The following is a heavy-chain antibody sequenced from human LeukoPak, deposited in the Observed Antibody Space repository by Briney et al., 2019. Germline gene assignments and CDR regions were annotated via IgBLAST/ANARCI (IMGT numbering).Heavy chain of an antibody. CDR3: ARGPITIFGVVEFDY. D-gene: IGHD3-3*01. J-gene: IGHJ4*02. Sequence: GASVKVSCKASGYTFTGYYMHWVRPAPGQGLAWMGWINPNSGGTNYAQKFQGRVTMTRDTSISTAYMELSRLRSDDTAVYYCARGPITIFGVVEFDYWGQGTLVTVSS. V-gene: IGHV1-2*02. CDR1: GYTFTGYY. CDR2: INPNSGGT.